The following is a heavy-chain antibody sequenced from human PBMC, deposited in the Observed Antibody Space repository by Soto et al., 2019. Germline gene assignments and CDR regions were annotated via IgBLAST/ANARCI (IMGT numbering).Heavy chain of an antibody. D-gene: IGHD3-3*01. CDR2: IYYSGST. CDR1: GGTINSGGYY. Sequence: PSETMYLTCTVSGGTINSGGYYWSWIRQHPGKGLEWIGYIYYSGSTYYNPSLKSRVTISVDTSKNQFSLKLSSVTAADTAVYYCARDSKNFWSGYPETLSGMDVWGQGTTVTVSS. J-gene: IGHJ6*02. V-gene: IGHV4-31*03. CDR3: ARDSKNFWSGYPETLSGMDV.